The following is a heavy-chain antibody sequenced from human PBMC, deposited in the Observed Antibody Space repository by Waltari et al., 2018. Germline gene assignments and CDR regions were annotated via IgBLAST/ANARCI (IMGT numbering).Heavy chain of an antibody. Sequence: QVQLQESGAGLVKPSETLSLTCAVSGYSISSGYYCGWIRQPPGKGLEWVGSIYHSGSTYYNPFIKSRLTISVDTSKNQSSLKLSSVTAADTDVYYCARDGLYGDYVWGQGTLVTVSS. V-gene: IGHV4-38-2*02. D-gene: IGHD4-17*01. CDR1: GYSISSGYY. J-gene: IGHJ4*02. CDR3: ARDGLYGDYV. CDR2: IYHSGST.